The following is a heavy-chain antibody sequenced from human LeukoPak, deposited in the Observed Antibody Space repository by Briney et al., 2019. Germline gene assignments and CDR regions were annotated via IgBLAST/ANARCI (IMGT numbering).Heavy chain of an antibody. CDR3: AKSSYYDASGYYREYYFDY. CDR2: INSDGSST. CDR1: GLTFSSYW. V-gene: IGHV3-74*01. Sequence: GSLRLSCAASGLTFSSYWMHWVRQAPGKGLVWVSRINSDGSSTSYADSVKGRFTISRDNAKNMLYLQMNSLRAEDTAVYYCAKSSYYDASGYYREYYFDYWGQGTLVTVSS. J-gene: IGHJ4*02. D-gene: IGHD3-22*01.